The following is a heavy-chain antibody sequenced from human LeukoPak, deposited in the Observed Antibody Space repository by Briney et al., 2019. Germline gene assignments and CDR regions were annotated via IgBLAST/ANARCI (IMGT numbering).Heavy chain of an antibody. CDR2: ISRVTSYI. D-gene: IGHD1-26*01. J-gene: IGHJ4*02. Sequence: PGGSLRLSCAASEFTFSRYSLNGGGQGPGKGLGCWSSISRVTSYIDYADSVKGRFTISRDNAKNSLYLQINSLRAEDTAVYYCASEPESGDGWSYYGYFDYWGQGTLVTVSS. V-gene: IGHV3-21*01. CDR3: ASEPESGDGWSYYGYFDY. CDR1: EFTFSRYS.